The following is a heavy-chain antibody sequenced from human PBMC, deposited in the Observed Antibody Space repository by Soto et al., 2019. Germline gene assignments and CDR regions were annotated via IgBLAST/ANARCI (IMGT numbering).Heavy chain of an antibody. CDR3: AKEGGYSYGETYYYYGMDV. D-gene: IGHD5-18*01. V-gene: IGHV3-30*18. CDR1: GFTFSSYG. Sequence: GSLRLSCAASGFTFSSYGMHWVRESPGKGLEWVAVISYDGSNKYYADSVKGRFTISRDNSKNTLYLQMNSLRAEDTAVYYCAKEGGYSYGETYYYYGMDVWGQGTTVTVSS. J-gene: IGHJ6*02. CDR2: ISYDGSNK.